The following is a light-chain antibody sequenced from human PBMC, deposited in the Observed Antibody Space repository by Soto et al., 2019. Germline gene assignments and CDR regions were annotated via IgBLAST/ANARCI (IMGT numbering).Light chain of an antibody. CDR1: QSVNNY. J-gene: IGKJ4*01. CDR3: QQTDRSPLT. CDR2: AAS. Sequence: DIQMTQSPSSLSASVGDRVIITCRANQSVNNYLNRYQQKPGKAPSLLIYAASTLRSGVPSRFSGRGSGTDFTLTISSLQSEDCATYFCQQTDRSPLTFGGGTKVDIK. V-gene: IGKV1-39*01.